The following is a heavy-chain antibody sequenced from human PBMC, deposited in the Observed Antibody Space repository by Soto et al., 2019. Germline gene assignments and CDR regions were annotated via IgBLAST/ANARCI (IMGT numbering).Heavy chain of an antibody. Sequence: GESLKISCKGSGYSFTSDWIGWVRQMPVKGLEWMGIIYPGDSDTRYSPSFQGQVTISADKSISTAYLQWSSLKASDTAMYYCWASTGSGSYYTPYYGMDVWGQGTTVTVSS. CDR3: WASTGSGSYYTPYYGMDV. J-gene: IGHJ6*02. D-gene: IGHD3-10*01. CDR2: IYPGDSDT. V-gene: IGHV5-51*01. CDR1: GYSFTSDW.